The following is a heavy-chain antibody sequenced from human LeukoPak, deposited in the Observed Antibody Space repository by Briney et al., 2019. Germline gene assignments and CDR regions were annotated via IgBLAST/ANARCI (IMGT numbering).Heavy chain of an antibody. J-gene: IGHJ4*02. CDR2: IIPILGIA. D-gene: IGHD6-6*01. CDR3: AKFPGIAARPRDY. CDR1: GGTFSSYA. V-gene: IGHV1-69*04. Sequence: SVKVSCKASGGTFSSYAISWVRQAPGQGLEWMGRIIPILGIANYAQKFQGRVTITADKSTSTAYMELSSLRSEDTAVYYCAKFPGIAARPRDYWGQGTLVTVSS.